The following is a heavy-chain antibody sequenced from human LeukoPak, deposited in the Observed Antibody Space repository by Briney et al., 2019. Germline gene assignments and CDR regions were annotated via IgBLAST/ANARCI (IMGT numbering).Heavy chain of an antibody. V-gene: IGHV1-46*01. Sequence: ASVKVSCKASGYSFTSHYMHWVRQAPGQGLEWLGLINPSGSSTLYAQKFQGRVTITADKSTTTAYLELTRLTSDDTAVYYCARASGTYRRFDYWGQGTLVTVSS. CDR1: GYSFTSHY. CDR3: ARASGTYRRFDY. J-gene: IGHJ4*02. D-gene: IGHD1-26*01. CDR2: INPSGSST.